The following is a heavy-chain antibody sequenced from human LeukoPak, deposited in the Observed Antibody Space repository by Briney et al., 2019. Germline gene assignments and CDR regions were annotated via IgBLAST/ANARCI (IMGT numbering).Heavy chain of an antibody. CDR2: IYTSGST. D-gene: IGHD3-3*01. CDR1: GGSISSYY. V-gene: IGHV4-4*07. CDR3: ARDSDEFLEWLCPDY. Sequence: SETLSLTCTVSGGSISSYYWSWIRQPAGKGLEWIGRIYTSGSTNYNPSLKSRVTMSVDTSKNQFSLKLSSVTAADTAVYYCARDSDEFLEWLCPDYWGQGTLVTVSS. J-gene: IGHJ4*02.